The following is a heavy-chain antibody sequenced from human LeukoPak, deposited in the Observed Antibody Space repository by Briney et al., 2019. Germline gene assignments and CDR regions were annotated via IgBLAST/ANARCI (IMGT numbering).Heavy chain of an antibody. CDR1: GYTLTELS. J-gene: IGHJ4*02. V-gene: IGHV1-24*01. D-gene: IGHD3-22*01. CDR3: AASTYYYDSSGYPLEIIDDY. CDR2: FDPEDGET. Sequence: ASVKVSCKVSGYTLTELSMHWVRQAPGKGLEWMGGFDPEDGETIYAQKFQGRVTMTEDTSTDTAYMELSSLRSEDTAVYYCAASTYYYDSSGYPLEIIDDYWGQGTLVTVSS.